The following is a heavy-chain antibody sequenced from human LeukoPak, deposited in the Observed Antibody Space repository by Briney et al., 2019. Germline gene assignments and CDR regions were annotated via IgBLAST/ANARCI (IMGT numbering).Heavy chain of an antibody. V-gene: IGHV1-69*13. CDR2: IIPIFVTA. D-gene: IGHD3-10*01. Sequence: EASVKVSCKASGGTFSSYAISWVRPAPGQGLEWMGGIIPIFVTANYAQKFQGRGTITADESTSTAYIELSSLRSEGTAAYYCARRELLERRPVNNWFDPWGQGTLVTVSS. CDR1: GGTFSSYA. CDR3: ARRELLERRPVNNWFDP. J-gene: IGHJ5*02.